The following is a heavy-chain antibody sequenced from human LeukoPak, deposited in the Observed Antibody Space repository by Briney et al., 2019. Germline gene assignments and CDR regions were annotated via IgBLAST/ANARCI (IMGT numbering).Heavy chain of an antibody. Sequence: SVKVSCKASGGTFSSYAISWLRQAPGQGLEWMGRIIPIFGTANYAQKLQGRVTITTDESTSTAYMELSSLRSEDTAVYYCASSNCGGDCYSGYWGQGTLVTVSS. V-gene: IGHV1-69*05. CDR1: GGTFSSYA. CDR3: ASSNCGGDCYSGY. D-gene: IGHD2-21*02. CDR2: IIPIFGTA. J-gene: IGHJ4*02.